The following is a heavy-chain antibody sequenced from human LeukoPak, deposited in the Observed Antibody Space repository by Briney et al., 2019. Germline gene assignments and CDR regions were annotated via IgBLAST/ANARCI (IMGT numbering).Heavy chain of an antibody. Sequence: ASVKVSCKASGYTFTSYAMNWVRQAPGQGLEWMGWINTNTGNPTYAQGFTGRFVFSLDTSVSTAYLQISSLKAEDTAVYYCARFVVVVAATPFYAFDIWGQGTMVTVSS. J-gene: IGHJ3*02. CDR1: GYTFTSYA. V-gene: IGHV7-4-1*02. CDR2: INTNTGNP. D-gene: IGHD2-15*01. CDR3: ARFVVVVAATPFYAFDI.